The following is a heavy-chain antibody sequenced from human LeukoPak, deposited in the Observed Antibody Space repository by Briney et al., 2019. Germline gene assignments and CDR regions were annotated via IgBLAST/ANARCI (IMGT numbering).Heavy chain of an antibody. Sequence: ASVKVSCKSSGYTFTSYGFSWVRQAPGQGLEWMGWISAYDGNIKYAQKFQGRVTMTTDTSTSTVYMELRSLRSDGTAVYYCARMGDYHLVSFFDYWGQGTLVTVSS. J-gene: IGHJ4*02. CDR1: GYTFTSYG. V-gene: IGHV1-18*01. CDR3: ARMGDYHLVSFFDY. D-gene: IGHD4/OR15-4a*01. CDR2: ISAYDGNI.